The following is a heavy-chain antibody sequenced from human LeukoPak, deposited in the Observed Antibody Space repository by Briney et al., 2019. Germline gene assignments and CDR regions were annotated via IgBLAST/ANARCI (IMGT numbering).Heavy chain of an antibody. CDR3: AKDKAVYSVSWIAFDI. CDR2: IRYDGSNK. V-gene: IGHV3-30*02. D-gene: IGHD1-26*01. CDR1: GFTFSSYG. Sequence: GGSLRLSCAASGFTFSSYGMHWVRQAPGKGLEWVAFIRYDGSNKYYADSVKGRFTISRDNSKNTLYLQMNSLRAEDTAVYYCAKDKAVYSVSWIAFDIWGQGTMVTVSS. J-gene: IGHJ3*02.